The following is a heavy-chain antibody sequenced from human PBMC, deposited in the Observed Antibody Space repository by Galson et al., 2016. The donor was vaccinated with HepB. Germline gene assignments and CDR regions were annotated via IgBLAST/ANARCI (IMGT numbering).Heavy chain of an antibody. CDR2: IKQDGSEK. D-gene: IGHD3-9*01. J-gene: IGHJ4*02. CDR3: ARDGRYFDWLLSPIFDS. CDR1: GFTFNSYW. V-gene: IGHV3-7*03. Sequence: SLRLSCAASGFTFNSYWMNWVRQAPGKGLEWVANIKQDGSEKYYLDSVRGRFTISRDNAKNSLYLIMNSLRAEDTAVYYCARDGRYFDWLLSPIFDSWGQGTLVTVSS.